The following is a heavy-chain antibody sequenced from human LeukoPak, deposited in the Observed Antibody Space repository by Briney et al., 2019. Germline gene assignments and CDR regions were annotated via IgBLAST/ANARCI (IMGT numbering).Heavy chain of an antibody. CDR3: ARVGVASATDAFDI. V-gene: IGHV4-59*01. CDR1: GGSISSYY. D-gene: IGHD3-3*01. CDR2: IYYSGST. Sequence: PSETLSLTCTVSGGSISSYYWSWIRQPPGKGLEWIGYIYYSGSTNYNPSLKSRVTISVDTSKNQFSLKLSSVTAADTAVYYCARVGVASATDAFDIWGQGTMVTVSS. J-gene: IGHJ3*02.